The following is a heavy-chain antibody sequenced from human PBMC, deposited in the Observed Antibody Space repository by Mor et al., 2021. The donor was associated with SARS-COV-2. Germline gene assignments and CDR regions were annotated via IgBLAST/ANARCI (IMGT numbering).Heavy chain of an antibody. CDR3: ARGSYYALDY. D-gene: IGHD3-3*01. V-gene: IGHV3-13*01. J-gene: IGHJ4*02. Sequence: AGDTKYAGSVKGRFTVSRENDKNSLYLEMNDLRVGDTAIYYCARGSYYALDYWGQGTLVTVSS. CDR2: AGDT.